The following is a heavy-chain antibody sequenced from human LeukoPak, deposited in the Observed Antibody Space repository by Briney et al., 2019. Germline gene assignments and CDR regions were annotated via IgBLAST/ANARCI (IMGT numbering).Heavy chain of an antibody. V-gene: IGHV1-2*02. CDR1: GYTFTGYY. CDR2: INPNSGGT. D-gene: IGHD6-19*01. CDR3: ARRSGNTWTNDY. J-gene: IGHJ4*02. Sequence: ASVKVSCKASGYTFTGYYIHWVRQAPGQGHEWMGWINPNSGGTSYAQKFQGRVTMTRDTSISTAYMELSSLRSDDSAAYYCARRSGNTWTNDYWGQGTLVTVSS.